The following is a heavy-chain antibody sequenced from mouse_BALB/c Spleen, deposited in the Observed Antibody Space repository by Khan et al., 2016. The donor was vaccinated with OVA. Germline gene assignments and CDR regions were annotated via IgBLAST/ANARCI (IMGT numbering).Heavy chain of an antibody. V-gene: IGHV2-2*02. CDR1: GFSFTSYG. CDR3: ARNYEYDEGLAY. D-gene: IGHD2-4*01. J-gene: IGHJ3*01. Sequence: QVQLQQSGPGLLQPSQSLSLTCPVSGFSFTSYGVHWFRQSPGKGLVLLGVIWRCGSTDYYAAFISSLSIITDNSKSQVFFKMNSLQANDKAIYYCARNYEYDEGLAYWGQGTLVTVSA. CDR2: IWRCGST.